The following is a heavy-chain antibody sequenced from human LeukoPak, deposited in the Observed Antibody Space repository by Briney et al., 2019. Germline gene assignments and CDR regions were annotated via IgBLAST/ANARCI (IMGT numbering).Heavy chain of an antibody. Sequence: PGGSLRLSCAASGFTFSSYGMHWVRQAPGKGLEWVAVISYDGSNKYYADSVKGRFTISRDNSKNTLYLQMNSLRAGDTAVYYCAKDRSSYYYDSSGYYLYYWGQGTLVTVSS. J-gene: IGHJ4*02. CDR1: GFTFSSYG. CDR3: AKDRSSYYYDSSGYYLYY. V-gene: IGHV3-30*18. D-gene: IGHD3-22*01. CDR2: ISYDGSNK.